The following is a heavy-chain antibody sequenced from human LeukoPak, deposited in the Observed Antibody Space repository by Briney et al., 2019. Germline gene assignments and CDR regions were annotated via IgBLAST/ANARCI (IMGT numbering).Heavy chain of an antibody. Sequence: GGSLRLPCAASGFTFSSYAMHWVRQAPGKGLEYVSAISSNGGSTYYANSVKGRFTISRDNSKNTLYLQMGSLRAEDMAVYYCARDRSVTAITDAFDIWGQGTMVTVSS. J-gene: IGHJ3*02. D-gene: IGHD2-21*02. V-gene: IGHV3-64*01. CDR3: ARDRSVTAITDAFDI. CDR2: ISSNGGST. CDR1: GFTFSSYA.